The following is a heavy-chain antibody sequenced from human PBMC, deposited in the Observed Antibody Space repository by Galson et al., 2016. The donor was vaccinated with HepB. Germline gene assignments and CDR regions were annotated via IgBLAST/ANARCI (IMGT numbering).Heavy chain of an antibody. D-gene: IGHD6-19*01. CDR2: MWNDGSNR. Sequence: SLRLSCAASGFTFSNYGMHWVRQAPGKGLEWVALMWNDGSNRYYADSVKGRFTISRDNSKNTLYLQMNSLRAEDTAVYYCAREGVGIAVAATAFDYWGQGTLVTVSS. CDR3: AREGVGIAVAATAFDY. J-gene: IGHJ4*02. V-gene: IGHV3-33*01. CDR1: GFTFSNYG.